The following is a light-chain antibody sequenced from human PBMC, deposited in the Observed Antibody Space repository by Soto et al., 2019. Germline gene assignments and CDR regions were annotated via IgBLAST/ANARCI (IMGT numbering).Light chain of an antibody. J-gene: IGKJ1*01. CDR1: QSISSW. CDR3: QQYNSYWT. CDR2: DAS. V-gene: IGKV1-5*01. Sequence: DIQMTQSPSTLSASVGDRVTITCRASQSISSWLAWYQQKPGKAPKLLIYDASNLEGGVPSRFSGRGSGTEFTLTISSLQPDDFATYYCQQYNSYWTFGQGTKVDIK.